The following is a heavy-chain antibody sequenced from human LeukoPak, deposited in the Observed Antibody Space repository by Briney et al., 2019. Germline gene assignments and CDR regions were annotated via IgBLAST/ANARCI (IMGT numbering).Heavy chain of an antibody. CDR1: GISCTNYA. J-gene: IGHJ4*02. V-gene: IGHV3-23*01. CDR2: VTGSGGAT. Sequence: GGSLRLXCAASGISCTNYAMNWVRQAPGKGLESVSAVTGSGGATYYADSVKGRFTISRDNSRNTLYLQMNSLRVDDTAVYYWASRYCSGGSCHNRYYFDYWGQGTLVTVSS. D-gene: IGHD2-15*01. CDR3: ASRYCSGGSCHNRYYFDY.